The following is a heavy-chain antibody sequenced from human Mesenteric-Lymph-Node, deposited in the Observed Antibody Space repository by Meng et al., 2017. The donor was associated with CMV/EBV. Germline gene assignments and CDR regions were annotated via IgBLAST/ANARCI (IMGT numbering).Heavy chain of an antibody. CDR3: AKEESGYYDAFDV. V-gene: IGHV1-2*02. Sequence: ASVKVSCKTSGYTFTGDYLHWVRQAPGQGLEWMASIDPKSGDTKFAQKFQGRVTMTRDTSISTAYMQLSKLRSDDTAVYFCAKEESGYYDAFDVWGQGTMVTVSS. J-gene: IGHJ3*01. D-gene: IGHD3-22*01. CDR1: GYTFTGDY. CDR2: IDPKSGDT.